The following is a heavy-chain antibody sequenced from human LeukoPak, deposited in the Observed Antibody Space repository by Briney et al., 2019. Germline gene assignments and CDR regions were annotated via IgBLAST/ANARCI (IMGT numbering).Heavy chain of an antibody. CDR3: ARDIMVRGGIKRSGMDV. Sequence: PSETLSLACAVYGGSFSGYYWSWIRQPPGKGLEWIGEINHSVSTNYNPSLKSRVTISVDTSKNQFSLKLSSVTAADTAVYYCARDIMVRGGIKRSGMDVWGKGTTVTVSS. V-gene: IGHV4-34*01. CDR2: INHSVST. CDR1: GGSFSGYY. J-gene: IGHJ6*04. D-gene: IGHD3-10*01.